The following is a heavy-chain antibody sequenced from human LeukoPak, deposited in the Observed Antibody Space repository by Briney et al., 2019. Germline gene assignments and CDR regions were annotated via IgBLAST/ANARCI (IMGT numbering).Heavy chain of an antibody. CDR1: GYTFTGYY. CDR2: INPNSGGT. D-gene: IGHD5-24*01. V-gene: IGHV1-2*02. J-gene: IGHJ1*01. CDR3: ARGGRRDGYTLSEYFQH. Sequence: GASVKVSCKASGYTFTGYYMHWVRQAPGQGLEWMGWINPNSGGTNYAQKFQGRVTMTRDTSISTAYMELSRLRSDDTAVYYCARGGRRDGYTLSEYFQHWGQGTLVTVSS.